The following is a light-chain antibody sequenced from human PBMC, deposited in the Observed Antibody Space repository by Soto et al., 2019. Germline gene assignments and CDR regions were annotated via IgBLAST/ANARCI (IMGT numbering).Light chain of an antibody. V-gene: IGLV3-21*04. Sequence: SYELTQPPSVSAAPGETARITCGGNKIGSKSVHWYQQKPGQAPVLVIYYNSDRPSGIPERFSGSNSGNTATLTISRVEAGDEADYYCQVWDSSSNQRVFGGGTKLTVL. J-gene: IGLJ2*01. CDR3: QVWDSSSNQRV. CDR2: YNS. CDR1: KIGSKS.